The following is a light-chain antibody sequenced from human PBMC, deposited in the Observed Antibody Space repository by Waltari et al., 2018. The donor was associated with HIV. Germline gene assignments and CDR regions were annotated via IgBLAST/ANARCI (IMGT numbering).Light chain of an antibody. V-gene: IGLV1-36*01. CDR3: AAWDDSLNGYV. J-gene: IGLJ1*01. CDR1: SSTIENTA. CDR2: YDD. Sequence: QSVLTQPPSVSEAPRQRVTISCSGSSSTIENTAVTWYQQVPGKAPKLLIYYDDLLSSGVSDRFSGSKSGTSASLAIRGLQSEDEADYYCAAWDDSLNGYVFGSGTKVTVL.